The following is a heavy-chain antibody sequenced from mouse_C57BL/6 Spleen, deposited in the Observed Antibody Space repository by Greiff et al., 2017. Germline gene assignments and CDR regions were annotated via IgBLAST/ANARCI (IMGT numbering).Heavy chain of an antibody. J-gene: IGHJ3*01. V-gene: IGHV5-17*01. CDR1: GFTFSDYG. Sequence: EVKLVESGGGLVKPGGSLKLSCAASGFTFSDYGMHWVRQAPEKGLEWVAYISSGSSPIYYAATVKGRFTISRDNAKNTLFLQMTSLRSEDTAMYYCARHDGYYEGFAYWGQGTLVTVSA. CDR3: ARHDGYYEGFAY. D-gene: IGHD2-3*01. CDR2: ISSGSSPI.